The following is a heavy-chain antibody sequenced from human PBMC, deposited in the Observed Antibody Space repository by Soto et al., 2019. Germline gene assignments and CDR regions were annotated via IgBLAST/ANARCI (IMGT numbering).Heavy chain of an antibody. CDR3: ARVVPRYCSGGSCSVYFDY. CDR1: GYTFTGYY. V-gene: IGHV1-2*04. J-gene: IGHJ4*02. CDR2: INPNSGGT. Sequence: GASVKVSCKASGYTFTGYYMHWVRQAPGQGLEWMGWINPNSGGTNYAQKFQGWVTMTRDTSISTAYMELSRLRPDDTAVYYCARVVPRYCSGGSCSVYFDYWGQGTLVTVSS. D-gene: IGHD2-15*01.